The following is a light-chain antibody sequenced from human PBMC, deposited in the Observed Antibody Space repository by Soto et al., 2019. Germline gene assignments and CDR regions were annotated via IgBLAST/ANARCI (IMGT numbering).Light chain of an antibody. V-gene: IGKV1-39*01. CDR1: QSIFSH. Sequence: DIQMTQSPSSLSASLLDRVTITCRASQSIFSHLNWYQQKPGKAPKLLIYAASSLRSGVPSRFSGSGSGTDFTLTISSLQPEDFATYSCQHSHSTPLTFGGGTKVDIK. J-gene: IGKJ4*01. CDR2: AAS. CDR3: QHSHSTPLT.